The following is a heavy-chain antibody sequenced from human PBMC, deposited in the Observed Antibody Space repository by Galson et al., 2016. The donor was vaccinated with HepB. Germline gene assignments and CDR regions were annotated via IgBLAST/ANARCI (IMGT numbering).Heavy chain of an antibody. V-gene: IGHV3-21*01. D-gene: IGHD3-3*01. CDR3: AKDSILDD. J-gene: IGHJ4*02. CDR2: ISISSNFI. CDR1: GFTFSHYT. Sequence: SLRLSCAASGFTFSHYTMNWVRQPPGKGLEWVSSISISSNFIHYADSVKGRFTISRDNAKNSLFLQMSSLRGEDTAIYYCAKDSILDDWGQGILVTVSS.